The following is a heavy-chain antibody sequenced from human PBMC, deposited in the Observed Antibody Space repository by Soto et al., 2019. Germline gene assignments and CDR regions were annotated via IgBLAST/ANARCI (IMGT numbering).Heavy chain of an antibody. V-gene: IGHV4-59*01. Sequence: SETLSLTCTFSCGSINNNFWGWIRQPPGKGLEWIGYGYDGHTDYNPSLESRVIIAVDTSKYQFSLRLTSVTAADTAVYYCARDLFGGYCLDYWGQGALVT. CDR2: GYDGHT. D-gene: IGHD5-12*01. J-gene: IGHJ4*02. CDR3: ARDLFGGYCLDY. CDR1: CGSINNNF.